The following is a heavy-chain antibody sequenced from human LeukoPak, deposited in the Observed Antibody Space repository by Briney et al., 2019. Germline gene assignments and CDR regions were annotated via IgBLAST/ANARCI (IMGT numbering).Heavy chain of an antibody. CDR3: ARAYCSGGDCYSKSNFDS. CDR2: INPDSGVT. V-gene: IGHV1-2*02. D-gene: IGHD2-15*01. J-gene: IGHJ4*02. Sequence: RVSVKVSCKASGYTFTAYYMHWVRQAPGQGLEWMGWINPDSGVTNYAQKFQGRVTMTRATSITTAYMELSRLRSDDTAIYYCARAYCSGGDCYSKSNFDSWGQGTLVTVSS. CDR1: GYTFTAYY.